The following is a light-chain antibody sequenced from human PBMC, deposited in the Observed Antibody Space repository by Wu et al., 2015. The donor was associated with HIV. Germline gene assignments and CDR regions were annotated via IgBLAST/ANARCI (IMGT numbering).Light chain of an antibody. J-gene: IGKJ5*01. V-gene: IGKV1-39*01. CDR3: QQSYNTPPVT. CDR1: QGISSY. CDR2: AAS. Sequence: DIQMTQSPSSLSASVGDRVTITCRASQGISSYLNWYQQKPGKAPKLLIYAASSLQSGVPSRFSGSGSGTDFTLTISSLQPEDFATYYCQQSYNTPPVTFGQGTRLEI.